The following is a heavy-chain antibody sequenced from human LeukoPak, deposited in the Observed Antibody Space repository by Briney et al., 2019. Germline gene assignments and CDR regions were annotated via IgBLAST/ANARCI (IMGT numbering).Heavy chain of an antibody. Sequence: GGSLRLPCAASGFTFDDYAMHWVRQAPGKGLEWVSLISGDGGSTYYADSVKGRFTISRDNSKNSLYLQMNSLRTEDTALYYCAKDYRTFDFWSGYYTGSFDYWGQGTLVTVSS. CDR2: ISGDGGST. V-gene: IGHV3-43*02. J-gene: IGHJ4*02. CDR1: GFTFDDYA. CDR3: AKDYRTFDFWSGYYTGSFDY. D-gene: IGHD3-3*01.